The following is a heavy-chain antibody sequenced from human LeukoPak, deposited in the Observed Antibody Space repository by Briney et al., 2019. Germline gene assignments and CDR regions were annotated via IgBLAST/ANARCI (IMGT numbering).Heavy chain of an antibody. J-gene: IGHJ5*02. CDR3: ARTYGGNGGNNWSDP. V-gene: IGHV1-2*02. CDR2: INPNSGGT. D-gene: IGHD4-23*01. CDR1: GGTFSSYA. Sequence: ASVKVSCKASGGTFSSYAISWVRQAPGQGLEWMGWINPNSGGTNYAQKFQGRVTMTRDTSISTAYMELSRLRSDDTAVYYCARTYGGNGGNNWSDPWGQGTLVTVSS.